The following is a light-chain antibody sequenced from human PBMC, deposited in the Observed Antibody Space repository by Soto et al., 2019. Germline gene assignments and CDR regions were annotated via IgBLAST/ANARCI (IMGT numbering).Light chain of an antibody. CDR2: EGN. CDR1: SGDVGTYNF. V-gene: IGLV2-23*01. CDR3: CSYTDGSSLL. J-gene: IGLJ3*02. Sequence: QSALTQPASVSGSPGQSITISCTGTSGDVGTYNFVSWYQHLPAKAPKLMIYEGNKRPSGVSNRFSGSRSGNTASLTISGLQAEDEADYYCCSYTDGSSLLFGGGTKVTVL.